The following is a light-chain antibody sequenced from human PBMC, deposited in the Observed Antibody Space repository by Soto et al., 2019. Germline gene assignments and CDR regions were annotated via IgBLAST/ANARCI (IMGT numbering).Light chain of an antibody. CDR1: GSAVGYHTF. V-gene: IGLV2-14*01. CDR3: TSYTATSTYV. CDR2: EVS. J-gene: IGLJ1*01. Sequence: QSVLTQDASVSGSPGQSTTISCTGTGSAVGYHTFVSWYQQHPGNAPKLMIYEVSNRPSGVSNRFSGSKSGNTASLTISGLQAEDEADYYCTSYTATSTYVFGTGTKVTV.